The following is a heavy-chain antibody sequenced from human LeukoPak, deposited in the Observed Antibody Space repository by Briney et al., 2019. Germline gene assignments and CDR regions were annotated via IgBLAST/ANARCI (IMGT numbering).Heavy chain of an antibody. V-gene: IGHV3-9*01. D-gene: IGHD3-9*01. Sequence: SLRLSCFGSGFRLEDYAMHWVRPVPGKGLEWVSSISWDSGNQAYTDSVKGRFTISRDNGKNSLYLQMNSLRPEDTAFDYCVKDMGFDLLKDAFHVWGQGTLVTVSS. CDR2: ISWDSGNQ. J-gene: IGHJ3*01. CDR3: VKDMGFDLLKDAFHV. CDR1: GFRLEDYA.